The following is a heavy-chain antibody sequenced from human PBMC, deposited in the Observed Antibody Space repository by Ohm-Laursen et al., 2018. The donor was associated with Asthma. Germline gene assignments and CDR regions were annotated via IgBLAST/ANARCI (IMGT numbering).Heavy chain of an antibody. CDR2: ILSDGTNK. Sequence: SLRLSCAASGFTVSSYVMHWVRQAPGKGLEWVAVILSDGTNKHYADSVKGRFTISRDNSQNTLYLQMNSLRVEDTAVYYCAREGSGNPDYWGQGTLVTVSS. D-gene: IGHD1-26*01. CDR3: AREGSGNPDY. V-gene: IGHV3-30-3*01. CDR1: GFTVSSYV. J-gene: IGHJ4*02.